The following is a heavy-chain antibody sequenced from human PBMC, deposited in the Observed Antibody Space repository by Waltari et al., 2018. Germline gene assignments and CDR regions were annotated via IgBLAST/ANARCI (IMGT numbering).Heavy chain of an antibody. CDR1: GFVFSTYA. Sequence: QVQLVESGGGVVQPGRSLRLSCAASGFVFSTYAMHWVRQAPGKWLELVAVLSYDGSNKYYTDSLKGRFTISRDNSKNTMYLQMDSLRTDDTAVYYCARENRQWLAPEPYYFDYWGRGTLVTVTS. D-gene: IGHD6-19*01. CDR2: LSYDGSNK. J-gene: IGHJ4*02. V-gene: IGHV3-30*10. CDR3: ARENRQWLAPEPYYFDY.